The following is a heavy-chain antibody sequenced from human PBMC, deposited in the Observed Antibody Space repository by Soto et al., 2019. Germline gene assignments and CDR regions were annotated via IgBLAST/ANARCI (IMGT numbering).Heavy chain of an antibody. CDR2: IYYSGST. Sequence: WIRQPPGKGLEWIGYIYYSGSTNYNPSLKSRVTISVDTSKNQFSLKLSSVTAADTAVYYCAGTGGNFDYWGQGTRVNVSA. CDR3: AGTGGNFDY. J-gene: IGHJ4*02. D-gene: IGHD2-15*01. V-gene: IGHV4-59*01.